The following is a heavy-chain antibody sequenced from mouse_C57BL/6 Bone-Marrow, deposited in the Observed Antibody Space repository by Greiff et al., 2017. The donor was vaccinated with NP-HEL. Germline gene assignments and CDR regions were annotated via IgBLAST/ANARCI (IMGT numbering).Heavy chain of an antibody. CDR1: GYTFTGYW. CDR3: ACYDYPYYFDY. Sequence: VQLQQSGAELMKPGASVKLSCKATGYTFTGYWIEWVKQRPGHGLEWIGEILPGSGSTNYTEKYKGKATFTADTSSNTAYMQLSSLTTEDSAIYYCACYDYPYYFDYWGQGTTLTVSS. V-gene: IGHV1-9*01. CDR2: ILPGSGST. J-gene: IGHJ2*01. D-gene: IGHD2-4*01.